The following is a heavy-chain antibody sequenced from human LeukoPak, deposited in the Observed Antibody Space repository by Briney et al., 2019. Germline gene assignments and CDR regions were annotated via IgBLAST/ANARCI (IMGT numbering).Heavy chain of an antibody. D-gene: IGHD6-13*01. J-gene: IGHJ5*02. V-gene: IGHV4-59*08. CDR2: IYYSGST. Sequence: SETLSLTCTVSGGSISSYYWSWIRQPPGKGLEWIGYIYYSGSTNYNPSLKSRVTISVDTSKNQFSLKLSSVTAADTAVYYCARHRAAAGTGDVYWFDPWGQGTLVTVSS. CDR1: GGSISSYY. CDR3: ARHRAAAGTGDVYWFDP.